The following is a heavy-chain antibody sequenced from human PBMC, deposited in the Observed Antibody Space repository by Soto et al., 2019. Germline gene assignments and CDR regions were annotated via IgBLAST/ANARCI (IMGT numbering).Heavy chain of an antibody. CDR2: ISAYNGNT. V-gene: IGHV1-18*01. CDR3: ARVGSISGTNVWFDP. CDR1: GYTFTSYG. J-gene: IGHJ5*02. D-gene: IGHD1-7*01. Sequence: ASVKVSCKASGYTFTSYGISWVRQAPGQGLEWMGWISAYNGNTNYAQKLQGRVTMTTDTSTSTAYMELRSLRSDDTAVYYCARVGSISGTNVWFDPWGQGTLVTVSS.